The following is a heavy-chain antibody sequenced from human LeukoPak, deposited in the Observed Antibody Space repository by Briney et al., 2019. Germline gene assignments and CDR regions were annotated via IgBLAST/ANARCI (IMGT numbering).Heavy chain of an antibody. CDR3: AKVRRDGYGDYVPLDS. D-gene: IGHD4-17*01. CDR2: IRYDGSNK. CDR1: GFSFSSYS. V-gene: IGHV3-30*02. J-gene: IGHJ4*02. Sequence: GGSLRLSCAASGFSFSSYSIHWVRQAPGKGLEWVAFIRYDGSNKYYADSMKGRFTISRDNSKNTLYLQMNSLRTEDTAVYYCAKVRRDGYGDYVPLDSWGQGTLVTVSS.